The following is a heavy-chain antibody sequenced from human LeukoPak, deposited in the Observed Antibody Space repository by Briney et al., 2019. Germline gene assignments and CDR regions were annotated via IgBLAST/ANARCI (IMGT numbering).Heavy chain of an antibody. CDR1: GFTFDDYT. J-gene: IGHJ4*02. CDR2: ISWDGGST. D-gene: IGHD3-10*01. CDR3: ARERSGGGYYYGSGSSYFDY. Sequence: GGSLRLSCAASGFTFDDYTMHWVRQAPGKGLEWVSLISWDGGSTYYADSVKGRFTISRDNAKNSLYLQMNSLRAEDTAVYYCARERSGGGYYYGSGSSYFDYWGQGTLVTVSS. V-gene: IGHV3-43*01.